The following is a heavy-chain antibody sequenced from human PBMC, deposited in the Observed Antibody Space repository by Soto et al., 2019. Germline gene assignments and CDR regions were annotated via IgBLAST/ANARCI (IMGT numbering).Heavy chain of an antibody. D-gene: IGHD3-3*01. CDR1: GGTFSSYA. J-gene: IGHJ5*02. Sequence: QVQLVQSGAEVKKPGSSVKVSCKASGGTFSSYAISWVRQAPGQGLEWMGGIITIFGTANYAQKFQGRVTITADESTSTAYMELSSLRSEDTAVYYCARGQRITIFGVVIPNLFDPWGQGTLVTVSS. CDR2: IITIFGTA. V-gene: IGHV1-69*01. CDR3: ARGQRITIFGVVIPNLFDP.